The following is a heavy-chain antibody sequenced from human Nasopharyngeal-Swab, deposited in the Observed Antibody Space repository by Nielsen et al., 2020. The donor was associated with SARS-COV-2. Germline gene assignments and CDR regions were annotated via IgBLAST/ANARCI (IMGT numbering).Heavy chain of an antibody. CDR1: GFTFSSYS. CDR2: ISSSSSYI. CDR3: ARELIVATTRLYYFDY. D-gene: IGHD5-12*01. Sequence: GESLKISCAASGFTFSSYSMNWVRQAPGKGLEWVSSISSSSSYIYYADSVKGRFTISRDNAKNSLYLQMNSLRAEDTAVHYCARELIVATTRLYYFDYWGQGTLVTVSS. J-gene: IGHJ4*02. V-gene: IGHV3-21*01.